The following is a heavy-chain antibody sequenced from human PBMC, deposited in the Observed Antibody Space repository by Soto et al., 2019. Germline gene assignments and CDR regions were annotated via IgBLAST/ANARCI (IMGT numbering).Heavy chain of an antibody. CDR3: AREFVSGHQFDP. Sequence: SETLCLTCTVSGGSISSGVYYWSWIRQPPGKGLEWIGYIYYSGSTYYNPSLKSRVTISVDTSKNQFSLKLSSVTAADTAVYYRAREFVSGHQFDPWGQGTLVTVS. J-gene: IGHJ5*02. V-gene: IGHV4-30-4*01. CDR1: GGSISSGVYY. CDR2: IYYSGST.